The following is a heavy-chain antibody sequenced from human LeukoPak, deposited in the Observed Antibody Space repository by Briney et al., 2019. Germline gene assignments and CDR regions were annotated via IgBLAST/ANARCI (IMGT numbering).Heavy chain of an antibody. CDR3: ARDGIDIAPGAFDI. CDR2: ISSSSTYV. D-gene: IGHD1-26*01. Sequence: GGSLRLSCAASAFIFSSYTMNWVRQAPGKGLEWVSFISSSSTYVYYADSVKGRFTISRDNAKNSLYLQMNSLRAEDTAVYYCARDGIDIAPGAFDIWGQGTMVTVSS. J-gene: IGHJ3*02. V-gene: IGHV3-21*01. CDR1: AFIFSSYT.